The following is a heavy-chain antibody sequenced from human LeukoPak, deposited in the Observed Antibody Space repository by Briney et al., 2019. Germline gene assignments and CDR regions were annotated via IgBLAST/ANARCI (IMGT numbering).Heavy chain of an antibody. Sequence: PGRSLRLSCAASGFTFSTYGISWVRQAPGKGLEWVSAITGSGDGTKYADSVKGRFTISRDNSKNTVYLQMNSLRVEDTALYYCARRITATTPFDYWGQGTLVIVSS. CDR2: ITGSGDGT. CDR3: ARRITATTPFDY. D-gene: IGHD3-16*01. CDR1: GFTFSTYG. V-gene: IGHV3-23*01. J-gene: IGHJ4*02.